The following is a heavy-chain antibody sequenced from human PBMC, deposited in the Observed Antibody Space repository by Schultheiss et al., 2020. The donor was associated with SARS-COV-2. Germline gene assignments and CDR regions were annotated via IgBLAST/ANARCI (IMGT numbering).Heavy chain of an antibody. CDR2: INHSGST. CDR3: ARGGNYDILTGRSFDY. J-gene: IGHJ4*02. V-gene: IGHV4-4*02. CDR1: GGSISSSNW. Sequence: SQTLSLTCAVSGGSISSSNWWSWIRQPPGKGLEWIGEINHSGSTNYNPSLKSRVTISVDTSKNQFSLKLSSVTAADTAVYYCARGGNYDILTGRSFDYWGQGTLVTVSS. D-gene: IGHD3-9*01.